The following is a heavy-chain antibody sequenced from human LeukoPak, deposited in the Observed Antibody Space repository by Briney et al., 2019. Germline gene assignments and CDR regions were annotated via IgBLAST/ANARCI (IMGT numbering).Heavy chain of an antibody. V-gene: IGHV3-15*01. CDR2: IKSKIDGGTT. CDR3: TTDRRHDILTGYYRGWFDP. CDR1: GFTVSSNY. Sequence: SGGSLRLSCAASGFTVSSNYMSWVRQAPGKGLEWVGRIKSKIDGGTTDYAAPVKGRFTISRDDSQNTLFLRMSSLKTEDTAVYYCTTDRRHDILTGYYRGWFDPWGQGILVTVSS. D-gene: IGHD3-9*01. J-gene: IGHJ5*02.